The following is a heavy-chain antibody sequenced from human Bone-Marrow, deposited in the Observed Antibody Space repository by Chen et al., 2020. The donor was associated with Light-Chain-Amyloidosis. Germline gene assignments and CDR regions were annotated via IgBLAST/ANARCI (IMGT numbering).Heavy chain of an antibody. D-gene: IGHD6-6*01. V-gene: IGHV3-74*01. J-gene: IGHJ4*02. Sequence: VQLVESGGGVVQPGGCLRLSCAASGFSFSSYWMHWVRQAPGKGLVWVSRINTDGSTTTYADSVRGRFTISRDNAKNTLFLQMSSLRAEDTAVYYCAKDQQLVRHLFDYWGQGTLVTVSS. CDR3: AKDQQLVRHLFDY. CDR1: GFSFSSYW. CDR2: INTDGSTT.